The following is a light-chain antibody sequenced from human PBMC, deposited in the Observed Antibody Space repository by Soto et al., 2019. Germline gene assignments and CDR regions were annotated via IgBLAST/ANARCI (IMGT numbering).Light chain of an antibody. CDR1: ISYFGCYNY. V-gene: IGLV2-14*01. CDR3: SSYTSRSPRV. CDR2: DIS. Sequence: QSALTQPASVSGSPRQWIIISCTGSISYFGCYNYVSWSQQHPGKAPKLMIYDISNRPSRVSNRFSGSKSGNTASLTISGLQTDDEADYYCSSYTSRSPRVFGTATQLTVL. J-gene: IGLJ1*01.